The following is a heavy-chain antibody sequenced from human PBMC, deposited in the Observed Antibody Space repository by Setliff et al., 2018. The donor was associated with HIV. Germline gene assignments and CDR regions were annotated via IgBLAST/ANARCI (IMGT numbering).Heavy chain of an antibody. Sequence: PSETLSLTCPVSGGSISSSSYYWGWIRQPPGKGLEWIGSIYYSGRSYYNPSLKSRVTISVDTSKHQFSLQLGSVTAADSAVYYCARRDLWFGESQNFDYWGQGTLVTVSS. CDR2: IYYSGRS. V-gene: IGHV4-39*01. CDR3: ARRDLWFGESQNFDY. J-gene: IGHJ4*02. D-gene: IGHD3-10*01. CDR1: GGSISSSSYY.